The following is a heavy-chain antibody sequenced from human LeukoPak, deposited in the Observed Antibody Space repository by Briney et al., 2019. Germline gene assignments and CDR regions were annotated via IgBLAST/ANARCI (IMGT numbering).Heavy chain of an antibody. CDR2: IYYSGST. D-gene: IGHD5-12*01. Sequence: SETLSLTCTVSGGSISSYYWSWIRQPPGKGLEWIGYIYYSGSTNYNPSLKSRVTISVDTSKNQFSLKLSSVTAADTSVYYCARRGYSGSDWGHETWFAPWGQGPLVTVSS. V-gene: IGHV4-59*01. CDR3: ARRGYSGSDWGHETWFAP. CDR1: GGSISSYY. J-gene: IGHJ5*02.